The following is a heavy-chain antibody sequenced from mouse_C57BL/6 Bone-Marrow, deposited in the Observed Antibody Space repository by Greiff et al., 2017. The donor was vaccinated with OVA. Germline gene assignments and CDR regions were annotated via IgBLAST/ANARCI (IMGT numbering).Heavy chain of an antibody. J-gene: IGHJ3*01. Sequence: VQLQQSGAELVKPGASVKLSCTASGFNIKDYYMHWVKQRTEQGLEWIGRIDPEDGETKYAPKFQGKATITADTSSNTASRQLSSLTSEDTADYYCASYCGSSYVGWFAYWGQGTLVTVSA. CDR2: IDPEDGET. CDR1: GFNIKDYY. CDR3: ASYCGSSYVGWFAY. D-gene: IGHD1-1*01. V-gene: IGHV14-2*01.